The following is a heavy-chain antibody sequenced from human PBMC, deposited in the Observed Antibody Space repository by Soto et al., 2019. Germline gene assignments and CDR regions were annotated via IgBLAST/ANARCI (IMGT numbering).Heavy chain of an antibody. J-gene: IGHJ6*02. V-gene: IGHV1-69*11. D-gene: IGHD1-7*01. CDR1: GGTFSSYA. Sequence: QVQLVQSGAEVKKPGSSVKVSCKGSGGTFSSYAISWVRQAPGQGLEWMGGIIPILGTADYAQKFQGRVTITADESTSTAYMELSSLRPEDTAVYYCASHGITGTWVYYYGMDVWGQGTTVTVSS. CDR3: ASHGITGTWVYYYGMDV. CDR2: IIPILGTA.